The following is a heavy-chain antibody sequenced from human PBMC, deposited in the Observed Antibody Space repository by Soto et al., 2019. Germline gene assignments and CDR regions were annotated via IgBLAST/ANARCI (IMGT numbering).Heavy chain of an antibody. CDR2: IYYSGST. J-gene: IGHJ5*02. D-gene: IGHD2-2*01. CDR1: GGSISSGGYY. Sequence: SETLSLTCTVSGGSISSGGYYWSWIRQHPGKGLEWIGYIYYSGSTYYNPSLKSRVTISVDTSKNQFSLKLSSVTAADTAVYYCARDVGCSSTSCYYGFDPWGQGTLVTVSS. V-gene: IGHV4-31*03. CDR3: ARDVGCSSTSCYYGFDP.